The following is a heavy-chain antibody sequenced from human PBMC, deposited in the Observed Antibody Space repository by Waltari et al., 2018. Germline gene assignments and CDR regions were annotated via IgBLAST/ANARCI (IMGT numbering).Heavy chain of an antibody. CDR3: ARPGEGPSSH. Sequence: EVQLVASGGGLIQPGGSLRLSCPASGIIGSANDMNWVRKAPGKGPQWVSFIYSAGRTYYADSVKGRFTISRDNTKNTVYLQMNNLKTEDTAVYYCARPGEGPSSHWGQGTLVTVSS. J-gene: IGHJ4*02. D-gene: IGHD4-17*01. CDR1: GIIGSAND. V-gene: IGHV3-53*01. CDR2: IYSAGRT.